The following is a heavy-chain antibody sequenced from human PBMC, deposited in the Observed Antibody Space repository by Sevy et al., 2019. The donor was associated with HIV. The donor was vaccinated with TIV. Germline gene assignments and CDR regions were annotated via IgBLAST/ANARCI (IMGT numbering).Heavy chain of an antibody. CDR2: INSDGSST. D-gene: IGHD2-2*01. J-gene: IGHJ6*02. V-gene: IGHV3-74*01. CDR1: GLTFSSCW. Sequence: GGSLRLSCAASGLTFSSCWMHWVRQAPGKGLVWVSRINSDGSSTSYADSVKGRFTISRDNAKNTLYLQMNSLRAEDTAVYYCVRQRGDTVVLPDVLPDYGMDVWGQGTTVTVSS. CDR3: VRQRGDTVVLPDVLPDYGMDV.